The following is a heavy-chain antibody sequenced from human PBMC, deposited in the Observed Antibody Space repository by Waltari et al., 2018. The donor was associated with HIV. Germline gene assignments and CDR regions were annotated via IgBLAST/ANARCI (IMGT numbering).Heavy chain of an antibody. V-gene: IGHV4-4*02. J-gene: IGHJ5*02. CDR2: MYHSGST. CDR3: VRVITGDYRSSWFDP. D-gene: IGHD4-17*01. CDR1: GASISTSTW. Sequence: QVHLQESGPGLVKPSETLSLTCAVSGASISTSTWWSWVRRAPGKGLEWLGEMYHSGSTNYNPSLKSRVTISIDKSKNQFSLRLTSVTAADTAMYYCVRVITGDYRSSWFDPWGQGTLVTVSS.